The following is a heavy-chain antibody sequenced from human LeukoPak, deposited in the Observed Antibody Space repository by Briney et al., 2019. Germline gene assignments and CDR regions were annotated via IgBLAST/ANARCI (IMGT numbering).Heavy chain of an antibody. D-gene: IGHD5-18*01. V-gene: IGHV4-59*01. Sequence: SETLSLTCTVSGGSISSYYWSWIRQPPGKGLEWIGYIYYSGSTNYNPSLKSRVTISVDTSKNQFPLKLSSVTAADTAVYYCARVADTAMVPLYYYYYYMDVWGKGTTVTVSS. CDR1: GGSISSYY. CDR2: IYYSGST. CDR3: ARVADTAMVPLYYYYYYMDV. J-gene: IGHJ6*03.